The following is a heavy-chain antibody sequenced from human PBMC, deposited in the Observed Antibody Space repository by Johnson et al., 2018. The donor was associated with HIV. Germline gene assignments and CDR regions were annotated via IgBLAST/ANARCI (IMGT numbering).Heavy chain of an antibody. J-gene: IGHJ3*02. CDR3: ARGDSSGEAFDI. CDR2: FYHGGST. Sequence: VQLVESGGGLVQPGGSLRLSCAASTFIVSSNYMRWVRQAPGKGLEWVSIFYHGGSTYYADSVKGRFTIPRDNSKNTLYLQMNSLRAEDTAVYYCARGDSSGEAFDIWGQGTMVTVSS. D-gene: IGHD3-22*01. V-gene: IGHV3-66*01. CDR1: TFIVSSNY.